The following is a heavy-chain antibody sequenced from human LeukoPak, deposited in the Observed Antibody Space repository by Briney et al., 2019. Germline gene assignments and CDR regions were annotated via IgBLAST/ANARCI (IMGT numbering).Heavy chain of an antibody. Sequence: GGSLRLSCAASGFTFSSYSMNWVRQAPGKGLEWVSSISSSSSYIYYADSVKGRFTISRDNAKNSLYLQMNSLRAEDTAVYYCAKGWAGYYDILTGYWFDYWGQGTLVTVSS. V-gene: IGHV3-21*04. CDR2: ISSSSSYI. J-gene: IGHJ4*02. CDR1: GFTFSSYS. D-gene: IGHD3-9*01. CDR3: AKGWAGYYDILTGYWFDY.